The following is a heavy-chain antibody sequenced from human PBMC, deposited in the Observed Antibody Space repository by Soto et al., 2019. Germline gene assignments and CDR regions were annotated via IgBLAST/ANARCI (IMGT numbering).Heavy chain of an antibody. CDR2: IIPFLGTP. CDR1: GGTFSNYA. D-gene: IGHD3-10*01. Sequence: QVQLVQSGAEVKKPGSSVKASCKASGGTFSNYAISWARQAPGQGLEWMGGIIPFLGTPNYAQRFQGRVTITADEATSTAYMELSSLRSEDTAVYYCARGPYGSGTAPLYGMDVWGQGTTVTVSS. J-gene: IGHJ6*02. CDR3: ARGPYGSGTAPLYGMDV. V-gene: IGHV1-69*01.